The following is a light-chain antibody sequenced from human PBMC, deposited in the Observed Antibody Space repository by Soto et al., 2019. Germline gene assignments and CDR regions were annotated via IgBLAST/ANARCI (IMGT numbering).Light chain of an antibody. CDR1: QSVSSD. Sequence: EIELTQSPVTLSVSPGERATLSCRASQSVSSDLAWFQQKPGQAPRLLIYGASTRATGIPARFSGSGSGTEFTLTISSLQSEDFAIYYCLQYNNWPLTFGGGTKVEIK. V-gene: IGKV3-15*01. J-gene: IGKJ4*01. CDR2: GAS. CDR3: LQYNNWPLT.